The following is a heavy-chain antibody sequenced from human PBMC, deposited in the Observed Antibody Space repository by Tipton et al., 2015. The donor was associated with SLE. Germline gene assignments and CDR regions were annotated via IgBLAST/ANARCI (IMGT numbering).Heavy chain of an antibody. Sequence: TLSLTCTVSDGPISNFHCSWIRKSPGKGLEWIGNIYYSGSTNFNPPLKSRVTISIDTSRNQFSLSLRSVTDADTAGYYCARDATSYDPGYMDVWGKGSTVTVSS. J-gene: IGHJ6*04. D-gene: IGHD5-12*01. CDR2: IYYSGST. CDR3: ARDATSYDPGYMDV. V-gene: IGHV4-59*12. CDR1: DGPISNFH.